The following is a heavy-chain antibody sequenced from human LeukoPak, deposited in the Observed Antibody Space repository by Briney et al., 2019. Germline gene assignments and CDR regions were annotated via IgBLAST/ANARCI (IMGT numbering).Heavy chain of an antibody. Sequence: GGSLRLSCTASGFTLSSYEMSWIRQAPGKGLEWVSSIDYSGGSTYYADSVKGRFTISRDNSKNTLYLQMNSLRAEDTAVYYCASRDFGALVAFDYWGQGTLVTVSS. V-gene: IGHV3-23*01. CDR2: IDYSGGST. D-gene: IGHD3-3*01. J-gene: IGHJ4*02. CDR1: GFTLSSYE. CDR3: ASRDFGALVAFDY.